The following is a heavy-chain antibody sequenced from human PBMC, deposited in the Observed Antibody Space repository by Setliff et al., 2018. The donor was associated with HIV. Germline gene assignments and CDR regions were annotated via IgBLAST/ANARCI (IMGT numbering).Heavy chain of an antibody. CDR2: IYTSRGT. CDR1: GGSVSGYK. J-gene: IGHJ4*02. Sequence: KASETLSLTCIVSGGSVSGYKWSWIRQSPGKGLEWIGYIYTSRGTNYNHSLRTRVIISVDTSNQFSLKLSSVTAADAAVYYCARSPSYRSSWEYYFDYWGQGILVTSPQ. V-gene: IGHV4-4*09. CDR3: ARSPSYRSSWEYYFDY. D-gene: IGHD6-13*01.